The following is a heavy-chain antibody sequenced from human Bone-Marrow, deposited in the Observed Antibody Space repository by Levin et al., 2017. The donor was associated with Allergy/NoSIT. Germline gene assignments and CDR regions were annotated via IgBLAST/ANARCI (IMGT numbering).Heavy chain of an antibody. CDR2: IVPRLGTS. CDR3: AGINIRGNNCYSGCWFAP. Sequence: GASVKVSCQASGDNFNRYPIAWVRQARGQGLEWLGGIVPRLGTSNYAQKFQGRVTISADDSTNTVYLEMSSLRSEDTAVYFCAGINIRGNNCYSGCWFAPWGQGALVTVSS. J-gene: IGHJ5*02. CDR1: GDNFNRYP. D-gene: IGHD2-15*01. V-gene: IGHV1-69*13.